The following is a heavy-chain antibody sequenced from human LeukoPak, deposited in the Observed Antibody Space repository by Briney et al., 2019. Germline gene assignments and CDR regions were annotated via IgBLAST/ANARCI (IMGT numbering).Heavy chain of an antibody. Sequence: GRSLRLSCAASGFTFDDYAMHWVRQAPGKGLEWVSGISWNSGSIGYADSVKGRFTISRDNAKNSLYLQMNSLRAEGTALYYCAKEAYCSSTSCYTGLGFDYWGQGTLVTVSS. CDR3: AKEAYCSSTSCYTGLGFDY. D-gene: IGHD2-2*02. CDR1: GFTFDDYA. V-gene: IGHV3-9*01. CDR2: ISWNSGSI. J-gene: IGHJ4*02.